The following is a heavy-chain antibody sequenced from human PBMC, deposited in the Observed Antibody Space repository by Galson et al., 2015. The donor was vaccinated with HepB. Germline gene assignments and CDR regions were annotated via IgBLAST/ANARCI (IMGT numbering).Heavy chain of an antibody. CDR2: INWNSARV. CDR3: AKEDGGFNLDP. CDR1: GFIFDDYS. J-gene: IGHJ5*02. D-gene: IGHD2-15*01. Sequence: SLRLSCEASGFIFDDYSMHWVRQIPGKGLEWVSGINWNSARVDYAGSVKGRFTISRDKNSLFLQMNSLRPEDTALYYCAKEDGGFNLDPWGQGTLVTVSS. V-gene: IGHV3-9*01.